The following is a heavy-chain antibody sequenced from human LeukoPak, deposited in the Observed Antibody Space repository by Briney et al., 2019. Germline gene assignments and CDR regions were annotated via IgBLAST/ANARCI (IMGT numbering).Heavy chain of an antibody. J-gene: IGHJ3*02. CDR2: ICFDGSNK. CDR3: ARGAYCSGGRCPGAFDI. CDR1: GFTFSNYA. V-gene: IGHV3-33*01. D-gene: IGHD2-15*01. Sequence: GGSLRLSCAASGFTFSNYAMYWVRQAPGKGVGWVTIICFDGSNKNYADSVKGRVTLSRDNSKNTLYLQINSLRAADTAVYYCARGAYCSGGRCPGAFDIWGQGTMVTVPS.